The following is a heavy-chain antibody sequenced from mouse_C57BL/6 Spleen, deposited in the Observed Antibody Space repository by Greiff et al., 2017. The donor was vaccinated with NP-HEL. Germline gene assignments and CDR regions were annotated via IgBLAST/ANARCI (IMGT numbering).Heavy chain of an antibody. CDR1: GYTFTSYW. D-gene: IGHD1-1*01. CDR3: ARDGTSLRYAMDY. Sequence: QVQLQQPGAELVKPGASVKLSCKASGYTFTSYWMHWVKQRPGQGLEWIGMIHPNSGSTNYNEKFKSKATLTVDKSSSTAYMQLSSLTSEDSAVYYCARDGTSLRYAMDYWGQGTSVTVSS. CDR2: IHPNSGST. J-gene: IGHJ4*01. V-gene: IGHV1-64*01.